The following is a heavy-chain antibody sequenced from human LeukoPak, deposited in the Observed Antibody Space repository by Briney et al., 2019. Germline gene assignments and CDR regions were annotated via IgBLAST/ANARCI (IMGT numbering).Heavy chain of an antibody. J-gene: IGHJ4*02. Sequence: GRSLRLSCAASGFTFSSYGMHWVRQAPGKGLEWVAVISYDGSNKYYADSVKGRFTISRDNSKNTLYLQMNSLRAEDTAVYYCAKDRQWLQNFDYWGQGTLVTVSS. CDR1: GFTFSSYG. CDR3: AKDRQWLQNFDY. V-gene: IGHV3-30*18. CDR2: ISYDGSNK. D-gene: IGHD6-19*01.